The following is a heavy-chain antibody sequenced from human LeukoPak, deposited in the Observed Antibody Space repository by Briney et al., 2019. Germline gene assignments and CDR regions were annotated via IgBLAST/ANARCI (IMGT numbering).Heavy chain of an antibody. Sequence: GGSLRLSCAASGFTFSSYAMSWVRQAPGKGLEWVGFIRSKAYGGTTEYAASVKGRFTISRDDSKSIAYLQMNSLKTEDTAVYYCTGGKLGSIWGQGTMVTVSS. CDR1: GFTFSSYA. CDR3: TGGKLGSI. D-gene: IGHD7-27*01. V-gene: IGHV3-49*04. J-gene: IGHJ3*02. CDR2: IRSKAYGGTT.